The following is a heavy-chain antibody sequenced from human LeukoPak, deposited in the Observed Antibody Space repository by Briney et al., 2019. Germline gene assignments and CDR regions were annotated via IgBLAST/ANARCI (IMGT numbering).Heavy chain of an antibody. CDR1: GGSISSGDYY. CDR3: ARGLRRDGYNSRYYYGMDV. J-gene: IGHJ6*02. V-gene: IGHV4-30-4*08. Sequence: SETLSLTCTVSGGSISSGDYYWSWIRQPPGKGLEWIGYIYYSGSTYYNPSHKSRVTISVDTSKNQFSLKLSSVTAADTAVYYCARGLRRDGYNSRYYYGMDVWGQGTTVTVSS. D-gene: IGHD5-24*01. CDR2: IYYSGST.